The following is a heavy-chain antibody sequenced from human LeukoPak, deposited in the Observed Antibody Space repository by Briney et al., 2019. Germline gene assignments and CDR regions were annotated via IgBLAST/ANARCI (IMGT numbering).Heavy chain of an antibody. J-gene: IGHJ4*02. CDR2: INPSGGST. Sequence: ASVKVSCKASGYTFTSYYMHWVRQAPGQGLEWMGIINPSGGSTSYAQKFQGRVTMTRDTSTSTAYMELRSLRSDDTAVYYCAIDSGGWYEGGNFDYWGQGTLVTVSS. CDR1: GYTFTSYY. CDR3: AIDSGGWYEGGNFDY. V-gene: IGHV1-46*01. D-gene: IGHD6-19*01.